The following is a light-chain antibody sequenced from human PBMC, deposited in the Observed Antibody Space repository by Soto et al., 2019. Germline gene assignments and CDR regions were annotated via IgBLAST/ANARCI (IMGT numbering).Light chain of an antibody. V-gene: IGLV2-8*01. CDR1: SSDVGSCKY. J-gene: IGLJ2*01. CDR2: EVI. Sequence: QSVLTQPPSASGSPGQSVTISCTGTSSDVGSCKYVSWYQQHPGKAPKLMIYEVIKRPSGVPDRFSGSKSGNTASLTVSGSQGEGEGDYYCRSDSYSNKLEVVFGGGTKLTVL. CDR3: RSDSYSNKLEVV.